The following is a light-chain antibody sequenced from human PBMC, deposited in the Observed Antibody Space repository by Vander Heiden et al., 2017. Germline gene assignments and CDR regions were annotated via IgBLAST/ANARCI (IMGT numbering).Light chain of an antibody. CDR3: QQYNNWPPMYT. CDR1: QSVSSN. Sequence: EIVVTQSPATLSVSPGERATLSCRASQSVSSNLAWYQQKPGQAPRLLIYGASTRATGIPARFSGSGSGTEFTLTISSLQSVDFAVYYCQQYNNWPPMYTFGQGTKLEIK. V-gene: IGKV3-15*01. J-gene: IGKJ2*01. CDR2: GAS.